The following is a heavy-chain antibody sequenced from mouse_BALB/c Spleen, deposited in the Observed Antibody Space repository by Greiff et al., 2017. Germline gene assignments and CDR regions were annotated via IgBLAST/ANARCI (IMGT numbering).Heavy chain of an antibody. CDR1: GYSFTSYY. V-gene: IGHV1S135*01. CDR2: IDPFNGGT. CDR3: ARFYYDYDVAY. D-gene: IGHD2-4*01. Sequence: VQLKESGPELMKPGASVKISCKASGYSFTSYYMHWVKQSHGKSLEWIGYIDPFNGGTSYNQKFKGKATLTVDKSSSTAYMHLSSLTSEDSAVYYCARFYYDYDVAYWGQGTLVTVSA. J-gene: IGHJ3*01.